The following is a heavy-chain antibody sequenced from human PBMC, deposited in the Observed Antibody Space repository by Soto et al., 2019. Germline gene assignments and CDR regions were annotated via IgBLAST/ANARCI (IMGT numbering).Heavy chain of an antibody. D-gene: IGHD2-21*01. J-gene: IGHJ4*02. V-gene: IGHV4-39*02. Sequence: PSETLSLTCTVSGASLSSISYYWGWIRQPPGKGLEWVGSIFFTGNIYYNPSLKSRVTISVDTSRNQFSLMVNSVTAADTAVYYCVKGSLLVAPTWGQGIRVTVSA. CDR2: IFFTGNI. CDR3: VKGSLLVAPT. CDR1: GASLSSISYY.